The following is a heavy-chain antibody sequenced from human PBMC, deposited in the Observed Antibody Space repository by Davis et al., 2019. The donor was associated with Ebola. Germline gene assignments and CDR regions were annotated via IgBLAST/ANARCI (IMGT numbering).Heavy chain of an antibody. CDR1: GFTVSNDY. CDR2: IYRGGST. CDR3: AKDRGGYCTGVSCFIDY. J-gene: IGHJ4*02. D-gene: IGHD2-15*01. Sequence: GESLKISCAASGFTVSNDYMSWVRQAPGKGLEWVSVIYRGGSTYYADSVKGRFTISRDNSKNTLYLQMNSLRADDTAVYYCAKDRGGYCTGVSCFIDYWGQGTLVTVSS. V-gene: IGHV3-53*01.